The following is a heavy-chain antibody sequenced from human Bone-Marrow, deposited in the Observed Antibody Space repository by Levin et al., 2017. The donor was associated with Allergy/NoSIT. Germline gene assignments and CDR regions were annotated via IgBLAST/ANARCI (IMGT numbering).Heavy chain of an antibody. CDR3: AKGYLIGHSGAFDV. Sequence: LSLTCAASGFTFDDFAMHWVRQAPGKGLEWVSGISWNSETIGYADSVKGRFTISRDNAKNLLYLQMNSLRTEDRALYYCAKGYLIGHSGAFDVWGQGTMVTVSS. J-gene: IGHJ3*01. CDR1: GFTFDDFA. V-gene: IGHV3-9*01. CDR2: ISWNSETI. D-gene: IGHD1-26*01.